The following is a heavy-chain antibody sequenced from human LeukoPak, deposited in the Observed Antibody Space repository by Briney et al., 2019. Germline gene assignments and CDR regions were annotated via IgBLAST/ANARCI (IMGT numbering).Heavy chain of an antibody. CDR3: ARRAKSLGNYFDY. V-gene: IGHV3-64*01. Sequence: PGGSLRLSCAASGFTFSSYAMHWVRQAPGKGLEYVSAISSNGGSTYYANSVKGRFTISRDNSKNTLYLQMGSLRAEDMAVYYCARRAKSLGNYFDYWGQGTLVTVSS. CDR2: ISSNGGST. D-gene: IGHD1-26*01. CDR1: GFTFSSYA. J-gene: IGHJ4*02.